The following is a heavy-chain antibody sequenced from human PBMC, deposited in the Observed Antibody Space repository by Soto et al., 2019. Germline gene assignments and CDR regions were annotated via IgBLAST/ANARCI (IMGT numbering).Heavy chain of an antibody. CDR3: ATHPRHSSSCGYYYYGMDV. J-gene: IGHJ6*02. CDR2: LDPEDGET. Sequence: ASVKVSCKVSGYTLTELSMHWVRQAPGKGLEWMGGLDPEDGETIYAQKFQGRVTMTEDTSTDTAYMELSSLRSEDTAVYYCATHPRHSSSCGYYYYGMDVWGQGTTVTVSS. V-gene: IGHV1-24*01. CDR1: GYTLTELS. D-gene: IGHD6-13*01.